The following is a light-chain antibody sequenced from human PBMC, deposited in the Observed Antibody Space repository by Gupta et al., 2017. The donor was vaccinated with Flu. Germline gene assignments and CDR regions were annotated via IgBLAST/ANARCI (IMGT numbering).Light chain of an antibody. Sequence: SYELTQPPSVSVSPGQTARITCSGYALTDQYVFWYQQKSGQAPVLVIYKDTERPSGIPERFSGSSSGTTVTLTISGVQAADEADYYCESPDSSVTSLVFGGGTKLTVL. CDR2: KDT. CDR3: ESPDSSVTSLV. V-gene: IGLV3-25*03. J-gene: IGLJ3*02. CDR1: ALTDQY.